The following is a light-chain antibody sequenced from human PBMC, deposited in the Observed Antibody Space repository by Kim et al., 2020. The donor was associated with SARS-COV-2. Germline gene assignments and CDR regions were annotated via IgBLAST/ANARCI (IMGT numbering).Light chain of an antibody. Sequence: SVSPGERATLSCSASQSVSSNLGWYQQNPGQAPRLLSYGASTRATGIAARFSGSGSGTEFTLTISSLQSEDFAVYYCQHYNNWPYTFGQGTKLEI. J-gene: IGKJ2*01. CDR1: QSVSSN. CDR2: GAS. V-gene: IGKV3-15*01. CDR3: QHYNNWPYT.